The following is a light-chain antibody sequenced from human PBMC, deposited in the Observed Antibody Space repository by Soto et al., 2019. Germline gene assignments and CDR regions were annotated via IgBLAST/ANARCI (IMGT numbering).Light chain of an antibody. CDR1: QDINTY. J-gene: IGKJ3*01. V-gene: IGKV1-9*01. CDR2: GTF. Sequence: IQLTPSPSSLYASVGDRVSITCRASQDINTYLAWYQQKQGKAPKLLISGTFTLQSGVPSRFNGSGSGTDFALTISRLQPEDFATYYCQHLNNYPPFTFGPGTKVDLE. CDR3: QHLNNYPPFT.